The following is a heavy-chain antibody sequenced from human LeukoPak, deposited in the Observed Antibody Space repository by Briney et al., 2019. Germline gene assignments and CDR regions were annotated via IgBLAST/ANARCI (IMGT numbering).Heavy chain of an antibody. CDR1: GFTFSDYY. V-gene: IGHV3-11*01. Sequence: GGSLRLSCAASGFTFSDYYMSWIRQAPGKGLEWVSYISSSGSTIYYADSVKGRFTISRDNAKDSLYLQMNSLRAEDTAVYYCARAYGSGSYYNHIDYWGQGTLVTVSS. CDR2: ISSSGSTI. J-gene: IGHJ4*02. D-gene: IGHD3-10*01. CDR3: ARAYGSGSYYNHIDY.